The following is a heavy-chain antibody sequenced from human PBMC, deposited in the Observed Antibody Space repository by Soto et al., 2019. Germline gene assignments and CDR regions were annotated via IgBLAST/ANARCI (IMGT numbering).Heavy chain of an antibody. CDR3: ARGQDFWSGYSGY. CDR1: GFTFSSYA. V-gene: IGHV3-30-3*01. Sequence: QVQLVESGGGVVQPGRSLRLSCAASGFTFSSYAMHWVRQAPGKGLEWVAVISYDGSKKYYADSVKGRFTLSRDNSKNPLYLQMHSLRAEDTAVYYCARGQDFWSGYSGYWGQGTLVTVSS. J-gene: IGHJ4*02. D-gene: IGHD3-3*01. CDR2: ISYDGSKK.